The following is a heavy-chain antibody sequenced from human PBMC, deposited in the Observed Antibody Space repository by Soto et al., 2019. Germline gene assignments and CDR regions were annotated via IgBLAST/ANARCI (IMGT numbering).Heavy chain of an antibody. Sequence: QVQLVQSGAEVKKPGSSVKVSCKASGGTFSSYAISWVRQAPGQGLEWMGGIIPIFGTANYAQKFQGRVTITADESTSTAYLELSSLRSEDTAVYYCARGLVRGVISYYGMDVWGQGTTVTVSS. CDR3: ARGLVRGVISYYGMDV. V-gene: IGHV1-69*01. CDR2: IIPIFGTA. J-gene: IGHJ6*01. CDR1: GGTFSSYA. D-gene: IGHD3-10*01.